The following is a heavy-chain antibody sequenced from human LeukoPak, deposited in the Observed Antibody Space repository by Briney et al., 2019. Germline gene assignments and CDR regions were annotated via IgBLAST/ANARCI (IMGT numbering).Heavy chain of an antibody. V-gene: IGHV4-34*01. CDR3: ARLGSSWYLPKGH. CDR1: GGSFSGYY. D-gene: IGHD6-13*01. Sequence: PSETLSLTCAVYGGSFSGYYWSWIRQPPGKGLEWIGGINHSGSTNYNPSLKSRVTISVDTSKNQFSLKLSSVTAADTAVYYCARLGSSWYLPKGHWGQGTLVTVSS. CDR2: INHSGST. J-gene: IGHJ4*02.